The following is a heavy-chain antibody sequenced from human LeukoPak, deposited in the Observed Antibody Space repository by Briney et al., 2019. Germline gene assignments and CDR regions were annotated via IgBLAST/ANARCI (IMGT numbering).Heavy chain of an antibody. Sequence: GGSLRLSCAASGFTFSSYGMHWVRQAPGKGLEWVAVISYDGSNKYYADSVKGRFTISRDNSKNTLYLQMNSLRAEDTAVYYCARDREGRDYYDSSGYPFQHWGQGTLVTVSS. J-gene: IGHJ1*01. CDR3: ARDREGRDYYDSSGYPFQH. CDR2: ISYDGSNK. D-gene: IGHD3-22*01. V-gene: IGHV3-30*03. CDR1: GFTFSSYG.